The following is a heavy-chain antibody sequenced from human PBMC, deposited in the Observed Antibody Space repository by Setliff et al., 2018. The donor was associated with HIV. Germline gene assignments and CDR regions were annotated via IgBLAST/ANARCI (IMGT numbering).Heavy chain of an antibody. V-gene: IGHV5-51*01. Sequence: RGESLKISCKASGYSFTIYWIGWVRQMPGKGLEWMGIIYPGDSDTRYSPSFQGQVTISADKSISAAFLQWSSLKASDTAMYYCATPISITSGSAFDYWGQGTLVTVSS. CDR2: IYPGDSDT. CDR3: ATPISITSGSAFDY. D-gene: IGHD2-2*01. CDR1: GYSFTIYW. J-gene: IGHJ4*02.